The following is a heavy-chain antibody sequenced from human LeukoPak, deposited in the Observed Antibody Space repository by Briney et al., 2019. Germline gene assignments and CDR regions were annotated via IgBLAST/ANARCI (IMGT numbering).Heavy chain of an antibody. J-gene: IGHJ4*02. V-gene: IGHV3-23*01. CDR1: GFTFSSYA. Sequence: PGGSLRLSCAASGFTFSSYAMTWVRQALGKGLEWVSIISGSGGSTYYTDSVKGRSTISRDNSKNTLYLQMNSLRAEDTAVYYCARDATRGGDNGYWGQGTRVIVSS. CDR3: ARDATRGGDNGY. D-gene: IGHD2-21*02. CDR2: ISGSGGST.